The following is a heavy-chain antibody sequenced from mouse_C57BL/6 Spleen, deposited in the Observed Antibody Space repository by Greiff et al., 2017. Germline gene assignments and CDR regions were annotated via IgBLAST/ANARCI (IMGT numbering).Heavy chain of an antibody. V-gene: IGHV1-20*01. J-gene: IGHJ4*01. CDR1: GYSFTGYF. Sequence: VQLKESGPELVKPGDSVKISCKASGYSFTGYFMNWVMQSHGKSLEWIGRINPYNGDTFYNQKFKGKATLTVDKSSSTAHMELRSLTSEDSAVYYCARGPFYYGSSGYAMDYWGQGTSVTVSS. D-gene: IGHD1-1*01. CDR2: INPYNGDT. CDR3: ARGPFYYGSSGYAMDY.